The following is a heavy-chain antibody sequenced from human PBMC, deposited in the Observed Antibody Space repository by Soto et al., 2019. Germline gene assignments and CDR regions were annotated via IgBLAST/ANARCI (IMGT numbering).Heavy chain of an antibody. CDR1: GYTFTGYY. D-gene: IGHD3-3*01. CDR3: ATDPFTIFGVVPY. Sequence: ASVKVSCKASGYTFTGYYMHWVRQAPGKGLEWMGGFDPEDGETIYAQKFQGRVTMTEDTSTDTAYMELSSLRSEDTAVYYCATDPFTIFGVVPYWGQGTLVTV. CDR2: FDPEDGET. V-gene: IGHV1-24*01. J-gene: IGHJ4*02.